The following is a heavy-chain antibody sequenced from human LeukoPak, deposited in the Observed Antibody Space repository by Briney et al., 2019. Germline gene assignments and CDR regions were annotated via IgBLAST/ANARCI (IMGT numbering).Heavy chain of an antibody. Sequence: GGSLRLSCVVSGFTFSRYWMSRVRQAPGKGLEWVATIKEDGSEKYYVDSVKGRFTISRDNAKNSLYLQMNSLRAEDTAVYYCARSRYTVISAPYSEYFQEWGQGTLVTVSS. V-gene: IGHV3-7*01. CDR3: ARSRYTVISAPYSEYFQE. CDR2: IKEDGSEK. CDR1: GFTFSRYW. D-gene: IGHD2-2*02. J-gene: IGHJ1*01.